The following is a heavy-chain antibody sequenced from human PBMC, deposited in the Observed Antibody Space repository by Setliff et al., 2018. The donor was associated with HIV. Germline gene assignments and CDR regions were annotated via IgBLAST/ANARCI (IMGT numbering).Heavy chain of an antibody. CDR2: IKQDGSEK. Sequence: GGSLRLSCAASGFSFSSYWMSWVRQAPGKGLEWVANIKQDGSEKYYVDSVRGRFTISRDNAKNSLYLQMNSLRAEDTAVYYCARTYYYGSGSSNWFDPWGQGTLVTVSS. D-gene: IGHD3-10*01. V-gene: IGHV3-7*01. CDR1: GFSFSSYW. CDR3: ARTYYYGSGSSNWFDP. J-gene: IGHJ5*02.